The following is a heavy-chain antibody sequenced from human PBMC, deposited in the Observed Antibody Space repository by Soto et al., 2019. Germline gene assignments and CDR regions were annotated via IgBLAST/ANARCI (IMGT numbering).Heavy chain of an antibody. D-gene: IGHD5-12*01. CDR1: GGSISSYY. J-gene: IGHJ4*02. V-gene: IGHV4-59*01. CDR2: IYYSGST. CDR3: ARPLYSGYGPDFDY. Sequence: SETLSLTCTVSGGSISSYYWSWIRQPPGKGLEWIGYIYYSGSTNYNPSLKSRVTISVDTSKNQFSLKLSSVTAADTAVYYCARPLYSGYGPDFDYWRQGTLVTVSS.